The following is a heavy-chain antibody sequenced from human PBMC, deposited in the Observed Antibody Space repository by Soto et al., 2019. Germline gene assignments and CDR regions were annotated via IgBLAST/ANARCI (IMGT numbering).Heavy chain of an antibody. CDR2: IYYSGST. J-gene: IGHJ4*02. V-gene: IGHV4-31*03. D-gene: IGHD2-2*01. Sequence: PSETLSLTCTVSGGSISSGGYYWSWIRQHPGKGLEWIGYIYYSGSTYYNQSLKSRVTISVDTSKNQFSLKLSSVTAADTALYYCARDLASTSCWRRTAYWGQGTLVTVSS. CDR1: GGSISSGGYY. CDR3: ARDLASTSCWRRTAY.